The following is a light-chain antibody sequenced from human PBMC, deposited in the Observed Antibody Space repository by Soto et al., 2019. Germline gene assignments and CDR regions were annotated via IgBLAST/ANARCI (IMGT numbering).Light chain of an antibody. CDR3: HQRQSWTRT. J-gene: IGKJ1*01. Sequence: ELVIAQSSSPRPSAHGERASLPCRASQTVYSRSAWYQHKPGQAPRLLIYHTSNRDTGIPARFSGSGSGTDFTLTISSLQPEDFAVDCCHQRQSWTRTFGQGTKVDIK. CDR1: QTVYSR. V-gene: IGKV3-11*01. CDR2: HTS.